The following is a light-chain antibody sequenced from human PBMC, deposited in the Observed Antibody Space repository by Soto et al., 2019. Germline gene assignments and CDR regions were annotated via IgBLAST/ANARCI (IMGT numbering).Light chain of an antibody. CDR3: CSYAGSSTFV. CDR2: EGS. Sequence: QSALTQPASVPGSPGQSITISCTGTSSDVGSYNLVSWYRQHPGKAPKLMIYEGSKRPSGVSNRFSGSKSGNTASLTISGLQAEDEADYYCCSYAGSSTFVFGTGTKVTVL. CDR1: SSDVGSYNL. J-gene: IGLJ1*01. V-gene: IGLV2-23*01.